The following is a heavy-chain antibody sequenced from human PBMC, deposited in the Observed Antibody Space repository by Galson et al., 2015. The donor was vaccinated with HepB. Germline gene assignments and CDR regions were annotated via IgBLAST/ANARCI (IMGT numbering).Heavy chain of an antibody. J-gene: IGHJ4*02. CDR2: ISYDGSNK. V-gene: IGHV3-30*04. Sequence: SLRLSCAASGFTFSSYAMHWVRQAPGKGLEWVAVISYDGSNKYYADSVKGRFTISRDNSKNTLYLQMNSLRAEDTAVYYCAKGSKGAAAGITRWGQGTLVTVSS. D-gene: IGHD6-13*01. CDR3: AKGSKGAAAGITR. CDR1: GFTFSSYA.